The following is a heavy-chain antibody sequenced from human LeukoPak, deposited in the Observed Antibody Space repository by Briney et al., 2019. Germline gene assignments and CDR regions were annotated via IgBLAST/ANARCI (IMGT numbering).Heavy chain of an antibody. CDR3: AREASDAFDI. J-gene: IGHJ3*02. Sequence: GGSLRLSCAASGLTFSSYDMHWVRQAPGKGLEWVALIWYDGSNKNYADSVKGRFTISRDNSKNTLFLQMNSLRAEDTAVYYCAREASDAFDIWGQGQWSPSLQ. CDR1: GLTFSSYD. CDR2: IWYDGSNK. V-gene: IGHV3-33*01.